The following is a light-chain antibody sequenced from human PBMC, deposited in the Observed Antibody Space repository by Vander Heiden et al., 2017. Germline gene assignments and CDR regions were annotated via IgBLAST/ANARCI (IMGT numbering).Light chain of an antibody. Sequence: DIQMTQSPSSLSASVGDRVAIACLTSQSISSYLNWFQQKPWKGSKLLIYAASSWQSGVPSRFSGRGSGTDCTLTISSLQPEDFATYDCQRSYTNPWTFGQGTKVESK. CDR3: QRSYTNPWT. V-gene: IGKV1-39*01. CDR2: AAS. CDR1: QSISSY. J-gene: IGKJ1*01.